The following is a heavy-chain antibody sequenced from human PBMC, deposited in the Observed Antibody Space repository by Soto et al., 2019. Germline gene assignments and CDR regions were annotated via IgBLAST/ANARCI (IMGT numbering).Heavy chain of an antibody. CDR2: IIPILGIA. CDR3: ARFRGSYGMDV. V-gene: IGHV1-69*02. CDR1: GGTFSSYT. J-gene: IGHJ6*02. Sequence: QVQLVQSGTEVKKPGSSVKVSSKASGGTFSSYTISWVRQAPGQGLEWMGRIIPILGIANYAQKFQGRVTITADKSTSRAYMELSSLRSEDTAVYYCARFRGSYGMDVWGQGTTVTVSS. D-gene: IGHD3-10*01.